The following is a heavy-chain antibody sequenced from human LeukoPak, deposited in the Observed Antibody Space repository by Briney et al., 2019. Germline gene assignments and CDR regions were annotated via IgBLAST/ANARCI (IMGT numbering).Heavy chain of an antibody. D-gene: IGHD4-11*01. J-gene: IGHJ6*02. CDR3: ARAVRTTHGMDV. V-gene: IGHV4-34*01. CDR2: INHSGST. CDR1: GGSFSGYY. Sequence: SETLSLTCAVYGGSFSGYYWSWIRPPPGKGLEWIGEINHSGSTNYNPSLKSRVTISVDTSKNQFSLKLSSVTAADTAVYYCARAVRTTHGMDVWGQGTTVTVSS.